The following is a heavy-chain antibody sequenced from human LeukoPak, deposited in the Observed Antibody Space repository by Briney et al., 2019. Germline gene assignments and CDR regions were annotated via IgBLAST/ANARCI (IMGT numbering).Heavy chain of an antibody. CDR1: GGSFSGYY. CDR2: INHSGST. CDR3: ARDGDQGAFDI. Sequence: SETLSLTCAVSGGSFSGYYWSWIRQPPGKGLEWIGEINHSGSTNYNPSLKSRVTISVDTSKNQFFLKLSSVTAADTAVYYCARDGDQGAFDIWGQGTMVTVSS. D-gene: IGHD3-10*01. V-gene: IGHV4-34*01. J-gene: IGHJ3*02.